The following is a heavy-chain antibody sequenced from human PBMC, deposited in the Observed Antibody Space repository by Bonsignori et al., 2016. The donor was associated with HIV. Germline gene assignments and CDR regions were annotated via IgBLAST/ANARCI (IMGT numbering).Heavy chain of an antibody. CDR1: GYSISSGYD. CDR3: AREGFSGYFNY. D-gene: IGHD3-22*01. V-gene: IGHV4-38-2*02. CDR2: IYHSGST. J-gene: IGHJ4*02. Sequence: QVQLQESGPGLVKPSETLSLACVVSGYSISSGYDWAWIRQPPGKGLEWIGNIYHSGSTNYNPSLQSRVSISVDKSKNQFSLRLTSVTAADTAVYYCAREGFSGYFNYWGQGTLVTVSS.